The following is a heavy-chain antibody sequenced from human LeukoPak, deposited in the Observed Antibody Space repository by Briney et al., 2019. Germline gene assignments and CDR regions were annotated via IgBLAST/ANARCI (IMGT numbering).Heavy chain of an antibody. D-gene: IGHD3-22*01. CDR2: IYPSGNT. J-gene: IGHJ3*02. Sequence: SETLSLTCTVSGGSISSYYWSWIRQPAGKGLEWIGRIYPSGNTNYNPSLKSRVTMSVDTSKNQFPLKLTSVTAADTAVYFCARDSSHFYDTSAIDPFDIWGQGTMVTVSS. CDR3: ARDSSHFYDTSAIDPFDI. V-gene: IGHV4-4*07. CDR1: GGSISSYY.